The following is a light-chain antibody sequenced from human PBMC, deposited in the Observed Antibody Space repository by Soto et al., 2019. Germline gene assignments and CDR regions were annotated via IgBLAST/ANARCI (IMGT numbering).Light chain of an antibody. Sequence: QSWHTQPPSVSWAPGQRVTISCTGSNSNIGAGYAVHWYRLLPGTAPKLLIYGNNNRPSGVPVRFSGSKSGTSASLALTGLQAEDEADYYCQSYDSSLSAYVFGTGTKVTVL. CDR1: NSNIGAGYA. CDR2: GNN. J-gene: IGLJ1*01. V-gene: IGLV1-40*01. CDR3: QSYDSSLSAYV.